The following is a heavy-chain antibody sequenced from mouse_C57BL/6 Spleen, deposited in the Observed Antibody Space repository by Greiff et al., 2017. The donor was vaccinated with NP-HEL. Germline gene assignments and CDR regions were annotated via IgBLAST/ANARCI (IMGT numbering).Heavy chain of an antibody. V-gene: IGHV1-50*01. D-gene: IGHD2-4*01. CDR3: ARPYYDYDGGMDY. CDR2: IDPSDSYT. CDR1: GYTFTSYW. J-gene: IGHJ4*01. Sequence: QVQLQQPGAELVKPGASVKLSCKASGYTFTSYWMQWVKQRPGQGLEWIGEIDPSDSYTNYNQKFKGKATLTVDTSSSTAYMQLSSLTSEDSAVYYCARPYYDYDGGMDYWGQGTSVTVSS.